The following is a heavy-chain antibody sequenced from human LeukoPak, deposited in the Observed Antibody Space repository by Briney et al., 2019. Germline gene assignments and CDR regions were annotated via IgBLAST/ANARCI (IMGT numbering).Heavy chain of an antibody. CDR2: IRRDGSET. J-gene: IGHJ4*02. D-gene: IGHD1-26*01. CDR1: GFTFSNYW. CDR3: ARARVGATRGYDY. Sequence: GGSLTLSCAASGFTFSNYWMTWVRRAPGKGLEWVANIRRDGSETHYVDSVMGRFTISRDNAKNSLYLQMNSLRAEDTAVYYCARARVGATRGYDYWGQGTLVTVSS. V-gene: IGHV3-7*01.